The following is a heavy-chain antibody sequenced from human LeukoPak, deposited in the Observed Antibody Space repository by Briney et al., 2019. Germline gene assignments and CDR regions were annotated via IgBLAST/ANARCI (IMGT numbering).Heavy chain of an antibody. Sequence: ASVKVSCKASGYTFTGYYMHWVRQAPGQGLEWMGRINPNSGGTNYAQKFQGRVTMTRDTSFSTAYMELSRLRSDDTAVYYCARATQFTPPLTIFGGYYYYGMDVWGQGTTVTVSS. D-gene: IGHD3-3*01. CDR3: ARATQFTPPLTIFGGYYYYGMDV. CDR1: GYTFTGYY. V-gene: IGHV1-2*06. J-gene: IGHJ6*02. CDR2: INPNSGGT.